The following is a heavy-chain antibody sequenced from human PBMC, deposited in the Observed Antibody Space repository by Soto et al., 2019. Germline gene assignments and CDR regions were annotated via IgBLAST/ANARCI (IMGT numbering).Heavy chain of an antibody. CDR3: ANRVLRAVFGLVTTTAIYFDF. Sequence: QITLNESGPAVVSPTETLTLTCRFSGFSLTTSGVGVGWIRQSPGKAPEWLALIYWHDDTRYSASLKRRLTSTKETSKNQVVLTLSDLDPTDTATYYCANRVLRAVFGLVTTTAIYFDFWGQGPPVAVSS. D-gene: IGHD3-3*01. J-gene: IGHJ4*02. V-gene: IGHV2-5*01. CDR2: IYWHDDT. CDR1: GFSLTTSGVG.